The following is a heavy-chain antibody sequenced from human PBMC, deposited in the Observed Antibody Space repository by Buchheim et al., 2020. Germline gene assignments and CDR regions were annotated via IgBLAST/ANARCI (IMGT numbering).Heavy chain of an antibody. J-gene: IGHJ5*02. Sequence: QLQLQESGPGLVKHSGTLSLTCAVSGGSISSSNWWSWVRQPPGKGLEWIGEIYHSGSTNYNPYLKSRVTISVDKSKNQFSLKRSSVTAADTAVYYWAGEKEKVPAAIRRKTGWFDPWGQGTL. D-gene: IGHD2-2*02. CDR1: GGSISSSNW. CDR2: IYHSGST. CDR3: AGEKEKVPAAIRRKTGWFDP. V-gene: IGHV4-4*02.